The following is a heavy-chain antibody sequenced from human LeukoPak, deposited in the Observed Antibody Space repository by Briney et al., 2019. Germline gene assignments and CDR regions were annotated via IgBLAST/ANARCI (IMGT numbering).Heavy chain of an antibody. V-gene: IGHV4-34*01. CDR3: ARHKSGIDWFDP. Sequence: SETLSLTCAVYGGSFSGYYWSWIRQPPGKGPEWIGEINHSGSTNYNPSLKSRVTISVDTSKNQFSLKLSSVTAADTAVYYCARHKSGIDWFDPWGQGTLVTVSS. CDR2: INHSGST. CDR1: GGSFSGYY. D-gene: IGHD1-14*01. J-gene: IGHJ5*02.